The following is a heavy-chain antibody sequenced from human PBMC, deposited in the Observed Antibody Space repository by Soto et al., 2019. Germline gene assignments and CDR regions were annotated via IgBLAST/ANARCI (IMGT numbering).Heavy chain of an antibody. Sequence: QVQLVQSGAEVKKPGSSVKVSCKASGGTFSSYAISWVRQAPGQGLEWMGGIIPIFGTANYAQKFQGRVTITADESTRTAYMEMSSLRSEDTAVYYCARGEDIVATMNTAFDYWGQGTLVTVSS. CDR1: GGTFSSYA. D-gene: IGHD5-12*01. J-gene: IGHJ4*02. CDR3: ARGEDIVATMNTAFDY. V-gene: IGHV1-69*12. CDR2: IIPIFGTA.